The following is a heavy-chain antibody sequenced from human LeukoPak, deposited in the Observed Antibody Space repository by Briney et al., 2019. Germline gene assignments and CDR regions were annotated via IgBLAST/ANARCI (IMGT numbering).Heavy chain of an antibody. CDR1: GFTFSNYA. Sequence: GGSLRLSCAACGFTFSNYAIHWVREAPGKGLEWVAFIRYDGSNKYYVDSVKGRFTISRDNSKNTLYLQMNSLRAEDTAGYCCAKPSLYYYDTSGYYRYWYFDLWGRGTLVTVSS. CDR2: IRYDGSNK. D-gene: IGHD3-22*01. CDR3: AKPSLYYYDTSGYYRYWYFDL. V-gene: IGHV3-30*02. J-gene: IGHJ2*01.